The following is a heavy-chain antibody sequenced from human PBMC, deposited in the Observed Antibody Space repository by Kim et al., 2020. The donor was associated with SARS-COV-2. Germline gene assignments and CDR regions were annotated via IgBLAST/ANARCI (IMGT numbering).Heavy chain of an antibody. Sequence: SETLSLTCAVYGGSFSGYYWSWIRQPPGKGLEWIGEINHSGSTNYNPSLKSRVTISVDTSKNQFSLKLSSVTAADTAVYYCALANYDFWNHDAFDIWGQGTMVTVSS. V-gene: IGHV4-34*01. CDR3: ALANYDFWNHDAFDI. CDR1: GGSFSGYY. CDR2: INHSGST. D-gene: IGHD3-3*01. J-gene: IGHJ3*02.